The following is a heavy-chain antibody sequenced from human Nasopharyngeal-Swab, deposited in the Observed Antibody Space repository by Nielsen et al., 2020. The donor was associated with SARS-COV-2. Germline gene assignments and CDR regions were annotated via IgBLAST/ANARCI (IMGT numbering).Heavy chain of an antibody. Sequence: SETLSLTCAVSGGSISSSNWWSWVRQPPGKGLEWIGEIYHSGSTNYNPSLKSRITISVDTSKNQFSLRLSSVTAADTAVYYCAKKDKLQHLDAFDIWGQGTVVTVSS. V-gene: IGHV4-4*02. J-gene: IGHJ3*02. CDR2: IYHSGST. D-gene: IGHD6-13*01. CDR1: GGSISSSNW. CDR3: AKKDKLQHLDAFDI.